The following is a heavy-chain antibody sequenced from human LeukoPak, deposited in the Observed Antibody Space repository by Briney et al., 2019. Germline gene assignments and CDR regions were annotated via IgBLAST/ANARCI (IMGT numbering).Heavy chain of an antibody. CDR3: ARLGEGYCSSTSCHGLDY. Sequence: PSETLSLTCAVYGGSFSGYYWSWIRQPPGKGLEWIGEINHSGSTNYNPSLKSRVTISVDTSKNQFSLKLSSVTAADTAVYYSARLGEGYCSSTSCHGLDYWGQGTLATVSS. CDR1: GGSFSGYY. J-gene: IGHJ4*02. CDR2: INHSGST. D-gene: IGHD2-2*01. V-gene: IGHV4-34*01.